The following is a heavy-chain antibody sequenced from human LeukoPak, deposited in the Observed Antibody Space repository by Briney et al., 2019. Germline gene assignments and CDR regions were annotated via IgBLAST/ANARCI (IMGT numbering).Heavy chain of an antibody. J-gene: IGHJ4*01. CDR2: FDPEDGET. D-gene: IGHD2-2*01. Sequence: ASVKVSFKVSGYTLTELSMHWVRQAPGKGLEWMRGFDPEDGETIYAQKFQGRVTMTEDTSTDTAYMELSSLRSEDTAVYYCATAPIVVVPAALDYWGQGTLVTVSS. CDR1: GYTLTELS. CDR3: ATAPIVVVPAALDY. V-gene: IGHV1-24*01.